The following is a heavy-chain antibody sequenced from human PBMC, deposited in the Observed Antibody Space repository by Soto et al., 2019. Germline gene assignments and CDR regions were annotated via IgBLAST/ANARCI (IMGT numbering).Heavy chain of an antibody. Sequence: GSLRLSCAASGISVSGNYMSWVRQAPGKGLEWVSAIGGSGDSTYYADSVKGRFIISRDNSKNTLFLQMNSLRAEDTAVYYCAKTLSTYYYYYGMDVWGQGTTVTVSS. J-gene: IGHJ6*02. CDR3: AKTLSTYYYYYGMDV. CDR1: GISVSGNY. CDR2: IGGSGDST. V-gene: IGHV3-23*01. D-gene: IGHD3-10*01.